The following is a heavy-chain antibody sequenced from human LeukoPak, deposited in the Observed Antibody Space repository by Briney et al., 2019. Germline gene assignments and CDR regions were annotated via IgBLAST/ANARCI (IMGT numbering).Heavy chain of an antibody. V-gene: IGHV3-33*01. J-gene: IGHJ6*02. CDR1: GFTLSNSG. CDR2: IWSDGSTK. Sequence: GGSLRLSCAASGFTLSNSGMHWVRQAPVKGLEWVAVIWSDGSTKDYADSVKGGFTISRDTSKNTLYLDMNSLRDEDTAVYYCARQGDSSGWYPLGHYGMDVWGQGTTVTVS. D-gene: IGHD6-19*01. CDR3: ARQGDSSGWYPLGHYGMDV.